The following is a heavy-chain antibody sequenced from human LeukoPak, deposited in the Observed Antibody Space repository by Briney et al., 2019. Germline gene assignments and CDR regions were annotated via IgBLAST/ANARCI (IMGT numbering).Heavy chain of an antibody. D-gene: IGHD1-26*01. J-gene: IGHJ5*02. Sequence: GASVKVSCKASGYTFTGYYMHWVRQAPGQGLEWMGWINPNSGGTNYAQKFQGRVTMTRDTSTSTVYMELSSLRSEDTAVYYCARDSAHSGSDHWGQGTLVTVSS. V-gene: IGHV1-2*02. CDR3: ARDSAHSGSDH. CDR2: INPNSGGT. CDR1: GYTFTGYY.